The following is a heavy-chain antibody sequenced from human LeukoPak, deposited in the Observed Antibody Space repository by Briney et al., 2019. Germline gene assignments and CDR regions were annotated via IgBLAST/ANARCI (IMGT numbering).Heavy chain of an antibody. CDR1: GGSISSGGYY. Sequence: PSETLSLTCTVSGGSISSGGYYWSWIRQHPGNGLEWIGYIYYSGSTYYNPSLKSRVTISMDTSKNQLSLKLSSVTAADTAAYYCARISSRGLGFDIWGQGSMVTVSS. J-gene: IGHJ3*02. D-gene: IGHD3/OR15-3a*01. V-gene: IGHV4-31*03. CDR3: ARISSRGLGFDI. CDR2: IYYSGST.